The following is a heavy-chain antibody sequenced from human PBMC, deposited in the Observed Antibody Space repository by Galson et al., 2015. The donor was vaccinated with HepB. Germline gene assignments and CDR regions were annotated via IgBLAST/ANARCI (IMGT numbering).Heavy chain of an antibody. CDR3: ATAAGMWDPTTNFDY. V-gene: IGHV1-3*01. J-gene: IGHJ4*02. Sequence: SVKVSCKASGYTFTSYAMHWVRQAPGQRLEWMGWINAGNGNTKYSQKSQGRVTITRDTSASTAYMELSSLRSEDTAVYYCATAAGMWDPTTNFDYWGQGTLVTVSS. CDR2: INAGNGNT. CDR1: GYTFTSYA. D-gene: IGHD6-13*01.